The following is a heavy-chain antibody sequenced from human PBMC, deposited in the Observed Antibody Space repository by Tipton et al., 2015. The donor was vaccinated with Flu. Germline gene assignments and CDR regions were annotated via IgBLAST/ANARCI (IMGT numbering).Heavy chain of an antibody. CDR1: GFSFRSYE. V-gene: IGHV3-48*03. D-gene: IGHD7-27*01. CDR3: ASLTGDDY. CDR2: ISSSGNTI. J-gene: IGHJ4*02. Sequence: SLRLSCAVSGFSFRSYEMNWVRQAPGKGLEWLSYISSSGNTISYADSVRGRFSISRDNAKTSLYLQLNSLRAEDTAVYFCASLTGDDYWGQGNLVTVSS.